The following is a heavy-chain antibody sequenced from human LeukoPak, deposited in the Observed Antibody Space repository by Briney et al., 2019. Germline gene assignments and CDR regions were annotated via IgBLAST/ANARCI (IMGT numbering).Heavy chain of an antibody. Sequence: SETLSLTCAVYGGSFSGYYWSWIRQPPGKGLEWIGEINHSGSTNYNPSLKSRVTISVDTSKNQFSLKLSSVTAAGTAVYYCARGRLLWFGELCCWGQGTLVAVSS. V-gene: IGHV4-34*01. CDR3: ARGRLLWFGELCC. CDR1: GGSFSGYY. J-gene: IGHJ4*02. D-gene: IGHD3-10*01. CDR2: INHSGST.